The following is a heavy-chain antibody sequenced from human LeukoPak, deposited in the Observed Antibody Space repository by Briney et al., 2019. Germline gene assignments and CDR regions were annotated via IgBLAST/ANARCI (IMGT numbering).Heavy chain of an antibody. Sequence: GGSLRLSCAASGFTFSSYWMSWVRQAPGKGLEWVADIKQDGSEKYYVDSVKGRFTISRDNAKNSLYLQMNSLRAEDTAVYYCARYLSYYYDSSGYYYSLLFDYWGQGTLVTVSS. J-gene: IGHJ4*02. V-gene: IGHV3-7*01. CDR3: ARYLSYYYDSSGYYYSLLFDY. D-gene: IGHD3-22*01. CDR2: IKQDGSEK. CDR1: GFTFSSYW.